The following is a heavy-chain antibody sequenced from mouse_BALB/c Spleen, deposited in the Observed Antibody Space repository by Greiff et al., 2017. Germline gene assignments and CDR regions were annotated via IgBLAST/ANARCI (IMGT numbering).Heavy chain of an antibody. CDR3: AREYYYGSSGVDY. D-gene: IGHD1-1*01. CDR1: GYTFTDYA. V-gene: IGHV1S137*01. Sequence: VQLVESGAELVRPGVSVKISCKGSGYTFTDYAMHWVKQSHAKSLEWIGVISTYYGDASYNQKFKGKATMTVDKSSSTAYMELARLTSEDSAIYYCAREYYYGSSGVDYWGQGTTLTVSS. J-gene: IGHJ2*01. CDR2: ISTYYGDA.